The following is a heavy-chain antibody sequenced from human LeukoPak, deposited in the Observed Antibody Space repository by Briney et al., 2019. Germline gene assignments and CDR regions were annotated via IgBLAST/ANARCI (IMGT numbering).Heavy chain of an antibody. CDR2: IYPSGST. CDR3: VRELKPPAGCYYFYLLDV. CDR1: NDSITKSY. Sequence: PAETLSLACTISNDSITKSYWDWVRQPAGKGLEWIGRIYPSGSTNYNPSLKSRVTLSLDTSKNQFSLSLTSVTAADTAVYYCVRELKPPAGCYYFYLLDVWGRGTTVTVSS. V-gene: IGHV4-4*07. D-gene: IGHD2-2*01. J-gene: IGHJ6*03.